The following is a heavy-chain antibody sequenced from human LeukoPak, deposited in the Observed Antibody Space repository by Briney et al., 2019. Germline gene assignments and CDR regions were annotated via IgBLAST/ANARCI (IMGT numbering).Heavy chain of an antibody. J-gene: IGHJ6*03. CDR1: GFTFSSYG. CDR2: IRYDGSNK. D-gene: IGHD3-10*01. Sequence: PGGSLRLSCAASGFTFSSYGMHWVRRAPGKGLEWVAFIRYDGSNKYYADSVKGRFTISRDNSKNTLYLQMNSLRAEDTAVYYCAKDFRFGESHGEIYYYYYMDVWGKGTTVTISS. CDR3: AKDFRFGESHGEIYYYYYMDV. V-gene: IGHV3-30*02.